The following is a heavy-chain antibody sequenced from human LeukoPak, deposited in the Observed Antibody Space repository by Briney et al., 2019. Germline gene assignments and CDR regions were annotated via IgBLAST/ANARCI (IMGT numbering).Heavy chain of an antibody. CDR3: AIFYDSSGYYYPADDAFDI. CDR1: GGTFSSYA. D-gene: IGHD3-22*01. V-gene: IGHV1-69*05. Sequence: SVKVSCKASGGTFSSYAISWVRQAPGQGLEWMGRIIPIFGTANYAQKLQGRVTITTDEATSTAYMELSSLRSEDTAVYYCAIFYDSSGYYYPADDAFDIWGQGTMVTVSS. J-gene: IGHJ3*02. CDR2: IIPIFGTA.